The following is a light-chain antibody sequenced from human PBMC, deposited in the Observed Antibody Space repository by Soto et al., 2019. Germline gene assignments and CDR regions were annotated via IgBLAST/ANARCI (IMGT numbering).Light chain of an antibody. Sequence: LTQPASVSGSPGQSITLSCTGTSSDVGGYNYVSWYQQHPGKAPKLMIYEVSNRPSGVSNRFSGSKSGNTASLTISGLQAEDEADYYCNSYASSGTLVFGTGTKGTVL. CDR2: EVS. J-gene: IGLJ1*01. V-gene: IGLV2-14*01. CDR1: SSDVGGYNY. CDR3: NSYASSGTLV.